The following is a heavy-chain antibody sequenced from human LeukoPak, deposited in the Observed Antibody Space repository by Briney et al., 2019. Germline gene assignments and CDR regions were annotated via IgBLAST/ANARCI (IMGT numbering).Heavy chain of an antibody. J-gene: IGHJ4*02. V-gene: IGHV3-7*03. Sequence: GGSLRLSCAASGFTFSSYWMSWVRQAPGKGLEWVANIKQDGSEKYYVDSVKGRFTISRDNAKNSLYLQMNSLRAEDTALYYCAKVYGSGSYYNYFDYWGQGTLVTVSS. D-gene: IGHD3-10*01. CDR1: GFTFSSYW. CDR2: IKQDGSEK. CDR3: AKVYGSGSYYNYFDY.